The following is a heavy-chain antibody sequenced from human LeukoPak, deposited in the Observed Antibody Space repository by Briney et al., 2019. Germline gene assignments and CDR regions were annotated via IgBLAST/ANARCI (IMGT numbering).Heavy chain of an antibody. J-gene: IGHJ4*02. CDR3: ARDRVKYSTSWSFDY. D-gene: IGHD6-13*01. CDR1: GGSFSGYY. CDR2: INHSGST. Sequence: SETLSLTCAVYGGSFSGYYWSWIRQPPGKGLEWIGEINHSGSTNYNPSLKSRVTISVDTSKNQFSLKLSSVTTADTAVYYCARDRVKYSTSWSFDYWGPGTLVTVSS. V-gene: IGHV4-34*01.